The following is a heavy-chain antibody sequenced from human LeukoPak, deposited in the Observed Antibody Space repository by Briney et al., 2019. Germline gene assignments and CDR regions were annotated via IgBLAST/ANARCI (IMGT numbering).Heavy chain of an antibody. V-gene: IGHV1-2*02. J-gene: IGHJ5*02. CDR2: INPNSGGT. CDR3: ARDRNWNYHNWFDP. Sequence: GASVTVSCKASGYTFTGYYMHWVRQAPGQGLEWMGWINPNSGGTNYAQKFQGRVTMTRDTSISTAYMELSRLRSDDTAVYYCARDRNWNYHNWFDPWGQGTLVTVSS. D-gene: IGHD1-7*01. CDR1: GYTFTGYY.